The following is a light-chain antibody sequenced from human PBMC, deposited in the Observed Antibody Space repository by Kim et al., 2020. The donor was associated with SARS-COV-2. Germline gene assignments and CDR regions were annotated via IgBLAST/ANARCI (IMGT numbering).Light chain of an antibody. Sequence: GQSVTVSCTGTSGDIHYYKFVSWYQHHPGKAPKLIIYDINKRPSGVPDRFSGSKSGSTASLTVSGLQAEDEADYYCSSYAGNNTCVFGTGTKVTVL. CDR2: DIN. CDR1: SGDIHYYKF. J-gene: IGLJ1*01. V-gene: IGLV2-8*01. CDR3: SSYAGNNTCV.